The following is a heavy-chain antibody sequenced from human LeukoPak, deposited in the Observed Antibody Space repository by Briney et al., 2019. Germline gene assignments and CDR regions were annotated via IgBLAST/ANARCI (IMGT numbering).Heavy chain of an antibody. CDR1: GFTFSIYA. J-gene: IGHJ6*03. Sequence: GGSLRLSCAASGFTFSIYAMHWVRQAPGKGLEWVAVISYDGSNKYYADSVKGRFTISRDNSKNTLYLQMNSLRAEDTAVYYCARDRAYYDILTGYYPHYYYYYYMDVWGKGTTVTVSS. V-gene: IGHV3-30*04. CDR3: ARDRAYYDILTGYYPHYYYYYYMDV. D-gene: IGHD3-9*01. CDR2: ISYDGSNK.